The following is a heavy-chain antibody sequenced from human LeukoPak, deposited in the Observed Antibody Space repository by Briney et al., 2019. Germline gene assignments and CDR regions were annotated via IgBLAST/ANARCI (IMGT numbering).Heavy chain of an antibody. CDR1: GYTFTSYD. V-gene: IGHV1-8*03. CDR2: MNPNSGNT. J-gene: IGHJ6*03. Sequence: ASVKVSCKASGYTFTSYDINWVRQATGQGLEWMGWMNPNSGNTGYAQKFQGRVTITRNTSISTAYMELSSLRSEDTAAYYCARGRGGSSYYYYMDVWGKGTTVTVSS. CDR3: ARGRGGSSYYYYMDV. D-gene: IGHD3-16*01.